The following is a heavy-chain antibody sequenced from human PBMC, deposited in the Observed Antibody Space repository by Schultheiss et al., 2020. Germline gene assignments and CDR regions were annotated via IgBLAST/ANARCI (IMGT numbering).Heavy chain of an antibody. V-gene: IGHV6-1*01. Sequence: SETLSLTCAISGDSVSSNSAAWNWIRQSPSRGLEWLGRTYYRSKWHNGYAVSVKGRITINPDTSKNQFSLKLSSVTAADTAVYYCARDKGSSSGLSFDYWGQGTLVTVSS. CDR1: GDSVSSNSAA. CDR2: TYYRSKWHN. J-gene: IGHJ4*02. CDR3: ARDKGSSSGLSFDY. D-gene: IGHD6-6*01.